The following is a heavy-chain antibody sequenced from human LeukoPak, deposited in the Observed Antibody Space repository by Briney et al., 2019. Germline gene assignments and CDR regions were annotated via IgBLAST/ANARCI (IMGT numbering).Heavy chain of an antibody. CDR1: EFTLRSYS. V-gene: IGHV3-21*01. CDR2: ISTSSTYI. CDR3: ARAVGYSGYDPRISIGY. J-gene: IGHJ4*02. Sequence: GGPLRLSCVASEFTLRSYSMHWVRQAPGKGLEWVSYISTSSTYIYYADSVMGRFTISRDNAKNSLYLHMSSLRAEDTAVYYCARAVGYSGYDPRISIGYWGQGTLVTVSS. D-gene: IGHD5-12*01.